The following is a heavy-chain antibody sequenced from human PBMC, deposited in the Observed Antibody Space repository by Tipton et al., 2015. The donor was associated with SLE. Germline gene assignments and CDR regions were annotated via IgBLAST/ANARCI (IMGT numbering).Heavy chain of an antibody. Sequence: TLSLTCAVYGGSLSNYYWSWIRQPPGKGLEWIGDINQSGSTNYNPSLKSRVTISVDTSKNQFSLKLSSVTAADTAVYYCARDVGGYNTGWFPYYFDYWGQGTLVTVSS. D-gene: IGHD2-8*02. CDR2: INQSGST. J-gene: IGHJ4*02. V-gene: IGHV4-34*09. CDR1: GGSLSNYY. CDR3: ARDVGGYNTGWFPYYFDY.